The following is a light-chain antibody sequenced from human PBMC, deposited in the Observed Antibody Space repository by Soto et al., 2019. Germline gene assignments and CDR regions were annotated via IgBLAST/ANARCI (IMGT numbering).Light chain of an antibody. V-gene: IGKV4-1*01. Sequence: DIVMTQSPDSLAVSLGERATINCKSSQSVLYSSSNKNFLAWYQQKPGQPPKLLIYWASTRESGVPARFSGRESGTDFTLTISSLQAEDVAVYYCQQYYNTEWTFGQGTKVEIK. J-gene: IGKJ1*01. CDR1: QSVLYSSSNKNF. CDR2: WAS. CDR3: QQYYNTEWT.